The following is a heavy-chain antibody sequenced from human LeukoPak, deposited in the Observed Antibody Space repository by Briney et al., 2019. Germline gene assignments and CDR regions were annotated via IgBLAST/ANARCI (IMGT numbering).Heavy chain of an antibody. D-gene: IGHD5-24*01. V-gene: IGHV1-18*01. CDR3: ARDSDLSVEMATTYFDY. CDR2: ISAYNGNT. J-gene: IGHJ4*02. CDR1: GYTFTSYG. Sequence: ASVKVSCKASGYTFTSYGISWVRQAPGQGLEWMGWISAYNGNTNYAQKFQGRVTMTRDMSTSTVYMELSSLRSEDTAMYYCARDSDLSVEMATTYFDYWGQGTLVTVSS.